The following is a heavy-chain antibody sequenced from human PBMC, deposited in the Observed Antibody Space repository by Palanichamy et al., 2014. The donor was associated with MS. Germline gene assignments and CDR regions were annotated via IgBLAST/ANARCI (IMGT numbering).Heavy chain of an antibody. Sequence: EVQLVESGGGLVQPGRSLRLSCTASGFNFRDYVMSWFRQAPGKGLEWVGFTRSKVYGGTTEYAASVRGRFTISRDDFKSTAFLQMNSLKTEDTAVYYCARSRDGYNDYYPYGLDVWGQGTTVTVSS. D-gene: IGHD5-24*01. V-gene: IGHV3-49*03. CDR2: TRSKVYGGTT. CDR3: ARSRDGYNDYYPYGLDV. J-gene: IGHJ6*02. CDR1: GFNFRDYV.